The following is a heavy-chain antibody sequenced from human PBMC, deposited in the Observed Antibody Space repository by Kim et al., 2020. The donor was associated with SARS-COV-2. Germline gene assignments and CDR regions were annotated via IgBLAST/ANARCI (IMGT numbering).Heavy chain of an antibody. J-gene: IGHJ5*02. D-gene: IGHD6-6*01. CDR2: IYYSGST. V-gene: IGHV4-59*13. CDR1: GGSISSYY. Sequence: ETLSLTCTVSGGSISSYYWSWIRQPPGKGLEWIGYIYYSGSTNYNPSLKSRVTISVDTSKNQFSLKLSSVTAADTAVYYCARVGPTYRGQLDRGLTRFDPWGQGTLVTVSS. CDR3: ARVGPTYRGQLDRGLTRFDP.